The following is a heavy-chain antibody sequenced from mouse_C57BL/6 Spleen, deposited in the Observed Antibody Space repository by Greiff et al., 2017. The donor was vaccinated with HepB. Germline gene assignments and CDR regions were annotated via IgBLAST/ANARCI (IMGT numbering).Heavy chain of an antibody. J-gene: IGHJ2*01. CDR1: GYTFTSYW. CDR3: AREGNYYGSSYDFDY. CDR2: IYPGSGST. D-gene: IGHD1-1*01. V-gene: IGHV1-55*01. Sequence: VQLQQPGAELVKPGASVKMSCKASGYTFTSYWITWVKQRPGQGLEWIGDIYPGSGSTNYNEKFKSKATLTVDTSSSTAYMQLSSLTSEDSAVYYCAREGNYYGSSYDFDYWGQGTTLTVSS.